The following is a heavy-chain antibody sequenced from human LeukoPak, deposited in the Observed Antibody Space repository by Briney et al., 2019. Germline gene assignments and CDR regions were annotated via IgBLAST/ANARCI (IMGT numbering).Heavy chain of an antibody. CDR2: ISGSGSTI. Sequence: GGSLRLSCAASGLTFRSYEMNWVRQAPGKGLEWVSYISGSGSTIYYADSVKGRFTISRDNAKNSLYPQMNSLRAEDTAVYYCARVLVSGGFDPWGQGTLVTVSS. J-gene: IGHJ5*02. CDR1: GLTFRSYE. V-gene: IGHV3-48*03. CDR3: ARVLVSGGFDP. D-gene: IGHD1-14*01.